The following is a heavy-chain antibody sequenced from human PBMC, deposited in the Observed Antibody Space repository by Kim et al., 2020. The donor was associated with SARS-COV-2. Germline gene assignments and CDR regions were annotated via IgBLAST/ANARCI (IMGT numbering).Heavy chain of an antibody. CDR3: ARAPGSALDY. V-gene: IGHV3-48*04. CDR2: ISSSSNTI. Sequence: GGSLRLSCVASGFTFSSYNMNWVRQAPGKGLEWVASISSSSNTIYYADSLKGRFTVSRDNANNSLYLQMNSLRTEDTAVYFCARAPGSALDYWGQGALVT. D-gene: IGHD3-10*01. CDR1: GFTFSSYN. J-gene: IGHJ4*02.